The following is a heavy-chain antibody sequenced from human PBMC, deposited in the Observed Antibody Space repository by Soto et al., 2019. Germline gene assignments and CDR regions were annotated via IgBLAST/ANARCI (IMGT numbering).Heavy chain of an antibody. V-gene: IGHV4-31*03. Sequence: SETLSLTCTVSGGSISSGGYYWSWIRQHPGKGLEWIGYIYYSGSTYYNPSLKSRVTISVDTSKNQFSLKLSSVTAADTAVYYCARDRWYYDSSGYARYFDYWGQGILVTVS. J-gene: IGHJ4*02. CDR2: IYYSGST. CDR3: ARDRWYYDSSGYARYFDY. D-gene: IGHD3-22*01. CDR1: GGSISSGGYY.